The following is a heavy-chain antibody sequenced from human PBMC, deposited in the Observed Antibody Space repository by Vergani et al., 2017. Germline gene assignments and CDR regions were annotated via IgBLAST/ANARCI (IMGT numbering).Heavy chain of an antibody. Sequence: QVQLQESGPGLVKPSQTLSLTCTVSGGSIRSGYYWGWIRQPPGKGLEWIGSAHRSGTTYYNPSLKSRVTMSIDMSKNQISLKLSSVNAADTAIYYCARDVVSTTPLHGMDVWGQGTAVTVSS. CDR2: AHRSGTT. CDR1: GGSIRSGYY. V-gene: IGHV4-38-2*02. D-gene: IGHD5/OR15-5a*01. CDR3: ARDVVSTTPLHGMDV. J-gene: IGHJ6*02.